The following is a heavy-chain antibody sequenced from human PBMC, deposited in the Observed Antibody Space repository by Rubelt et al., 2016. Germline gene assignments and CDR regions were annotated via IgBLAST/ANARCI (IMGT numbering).Heavy chain of an antibody. CDR3: ARDQGGNSVFDY. CDR2: ISGSSSYR. V-gene: IGHV3-21*06. Sequence: EVQLVESGGGLIQPGGSLRLSCAASGFTFSTSSMNWVRQAPGKGLECVSSISGSSSYRYYADSVKGRFTISRDNCRNSLVLQVNGLRAEDTAVYYCARDQGGNSVFDYWGQGALVTVSS. D-gene: IGHD4-23*01. CDR1: GFTFSTSS. J-gene: IGHJ4*02.